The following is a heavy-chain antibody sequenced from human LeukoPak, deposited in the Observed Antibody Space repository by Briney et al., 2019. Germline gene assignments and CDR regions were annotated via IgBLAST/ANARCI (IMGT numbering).Heavy chain of an antibody. CDR1: GFTFSSYG. J-gene: IGHJ4*02. CDR3: AKDRERWLPAGLDY. CDR2: ISYDGSNK. D-gene: IGHD5-24*01. V-gene: IGHV3-30*18. Sequence: GRSLRLSCAASGFTFSSYGMHWVRQAPGKGLEWVAVISYDGSNKYYADSVKGRFTISRDNSKNTLYLQMNSLRAEDTAVYYCAKDRERWLPAGLDYWGQGTLVTVSS.